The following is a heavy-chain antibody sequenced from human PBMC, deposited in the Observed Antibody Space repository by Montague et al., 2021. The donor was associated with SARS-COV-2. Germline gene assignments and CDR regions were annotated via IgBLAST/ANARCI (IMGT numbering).Heavy chain of an antibody. D-gene: IGHD2/OR15-2a*01. CDR1: GDSITSDVSY. J-gene: IGHJ4*02. V-gene: IGHV4-61*02. Sequence: TLSLTCTVSGDSITSDVSYWSWIRQPAGKGLEWIGRIYTTGSTNYNPSLKSRLTISLDTSKNQFSLKLSSVTAADTAVYYCARDDFRGGFDCWGQGTLVTVSS. CDR3: ARDDFRGGFDC. CDR2: IYTTGST.